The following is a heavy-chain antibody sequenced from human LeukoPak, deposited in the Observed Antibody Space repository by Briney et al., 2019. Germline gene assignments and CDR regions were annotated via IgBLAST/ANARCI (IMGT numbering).Heavy chain of an antibody. V-gene: IGHV3-30*04. CDR1: GFTFSSYA. D-gene: IGHD3-22*01. J-gene: IGHJ4*02. CDR3: ARDRAVVVITPTPPDY. Sequence: PGGSLRLSCADPGFTFSSYAMHWVRHAPGKRLEWVAVISYDGSNKYYADSVKGRFTISRDNSKNTLYLQMNSLRAEDTAVYYCARDRAVVVITPTPPDYWGQGTLVTVSS. CDR2: ISYDGSNK.